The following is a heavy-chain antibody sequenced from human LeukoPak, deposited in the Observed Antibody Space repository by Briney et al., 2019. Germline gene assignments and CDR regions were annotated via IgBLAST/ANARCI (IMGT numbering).Heavy chain of an antibody. CDR2: IKSKTDGGTT. J-gene: IGHJ4*02. CDR3: TTEAYYDILTGYYNVRYFDY. Sequence: PGGSLRLSCAASGFTFGNAWMSWVRQAPGKGLEWVGRIKSKTDGGTTDYAAPVKGRFTISRDDSKNTLYLQMNSLKTEDTAVYYCTTEAYYDILTGYYNVRYFDYWGQGTLVTVSS. D-gene: IGHD3-9*01. V-gene: IGHV3-15*01. CDR1: GFTFGNAW.